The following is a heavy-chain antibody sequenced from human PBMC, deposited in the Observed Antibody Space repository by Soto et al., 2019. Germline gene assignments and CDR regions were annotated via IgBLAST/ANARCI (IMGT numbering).Heavy chain of an antibody. CDR2: ISGSGGST. Sequence: GGSLRLSCAASGVTFSSYAMSWVRQAPGKGLEWVSAISGSGGSTYYADSVKGRFTISRDNSKNTLYLQMNSLRAEDTAVYYCAKDLYYYGSGNWFDPWGQGTLVTVSS. J-gene: IGHJ5*02. CDR1: GVTFSSYA. V-gene: IGHV3-23*01. D-gene: IGHD3-10*01. CDR3: AKDLYYYGSGNWFDP.